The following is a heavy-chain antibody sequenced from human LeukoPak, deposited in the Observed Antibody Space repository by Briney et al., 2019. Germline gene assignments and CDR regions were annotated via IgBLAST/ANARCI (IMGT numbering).Heavy chain of an antibody. CDR1: GGSISSYY. D-gene: IGHD3-22*01. CDR2: IYYSGST. Sequence: SETLSLTCTVSGGSISSYYWSWIRQPPGKGLEWIGYIYYSGSTNYNPSLKSRVTISVDTSKNQFSLKLSSVTAADTAVYYCARGGLESGYHSNDAFDIWDQGTMVTVSS. J-gene: IGHJ3*02. CDR3: ARGGLESGYHSNDAFDI. V-gene: IGHV4-59*01.